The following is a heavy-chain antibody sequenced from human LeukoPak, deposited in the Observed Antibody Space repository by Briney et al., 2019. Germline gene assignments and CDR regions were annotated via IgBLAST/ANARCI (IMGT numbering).Heavy chain of an antibody. J-gene: IGHJ4*02. CDR1: GFTFSSYG. CDR3: ARGGGNYYDSSGRNDY. D-gene: IGHD3-22*01. CDR2: ISYDGSNK. V-gene: IGHV3-30*03. Sequence: GGSLRLSCAASGFTFSSYGMHWVRQAPGKGLEWVAVISYDGSNKYYADSVKGRFTISRDNSKNTLYLQMNSLRAEDTAVYYCARGGGNYYDSSGRNDYWGQGTLVTVSS.